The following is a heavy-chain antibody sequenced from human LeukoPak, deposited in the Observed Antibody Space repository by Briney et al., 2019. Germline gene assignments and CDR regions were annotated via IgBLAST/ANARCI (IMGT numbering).Heavy chain of an antibody. CDR3: AKAIFPSGFRDSPTDAFDI. CDR1: GFTFSSYA. CDR2: ISGSGGST. J-gene: IGHJ3*02. D-gene: IGHD3-10*01. Sequence: GGSLRLSCAASGFTFSSYAMSWVRQAPGKGLEWVSAISGSGGSTYYADSVKGRFTISRDNSKNTLYLQMNSLRAEDTAVYYCAKAIFPSGFRDSPTDAFDIWGQGTMVTVSS. V-gene: IGHV3-23*01.